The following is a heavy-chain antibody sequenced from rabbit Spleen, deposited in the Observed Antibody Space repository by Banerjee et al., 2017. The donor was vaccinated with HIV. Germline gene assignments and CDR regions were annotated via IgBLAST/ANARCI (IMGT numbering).Heavy chain of an antibody. CDR1: GVDFTNYY. V-gene: IGHV1S45*01. D-gene: IGHD1-1*01. Sequence: QEQLEESGGGLVQPGGSLTLSCKASGVDFTNYYISWVRQAPGKGLEWIGCIYTGNAKTYYASWAKGRFTISKSSSTTVTLQLNSLTAADTATYFCARDTATSFSTYGMDLWGQGTLVTVS. CDR2: IYTGNAKT. J-gene: IGHJ6*01. CDR3: ARDTATSFSTYGMDL.